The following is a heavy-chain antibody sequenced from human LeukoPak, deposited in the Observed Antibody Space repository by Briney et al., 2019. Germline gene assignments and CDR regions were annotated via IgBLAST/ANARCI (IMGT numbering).Heavy chain of an antibody. CDR2: IIPILGIA. Sequence: SVKVSCKASGGTFSSYAISWVRQAPGQGLEWMGRIIPILGIANYAQKFRGRVTITADKSTSTAYMELSSLRSEDTAVYYCARDANSGSYPDYWGQGTLVTVSS. D-gene: IGHD1-26*01. V-gene: IGHV1-69*04. J-gene: IGHJ4*02. CDR1: GGTFSSYA. CDR3: ARDANSGSYPDY.